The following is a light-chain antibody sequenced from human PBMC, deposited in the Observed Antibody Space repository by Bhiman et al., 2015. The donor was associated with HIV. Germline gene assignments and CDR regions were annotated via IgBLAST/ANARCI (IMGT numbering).Light chain of an antibody. CDR3: QSYDANNHWV. CDR1: SGSIASNY. CDR2: EDY. J-gene: IGLJ3*02. Sequence: NFMLTQPHSVSESPGKTVTISCTRSSGSIASNYVQWYQQRPGSSPTTVIYEDYQRPSGVPDRFSGSIDSSSNSASLTISGLQTDDEADYYCQSYDANNHWVFGGGTKLTVL. V-gene: IGLV6-57*01.